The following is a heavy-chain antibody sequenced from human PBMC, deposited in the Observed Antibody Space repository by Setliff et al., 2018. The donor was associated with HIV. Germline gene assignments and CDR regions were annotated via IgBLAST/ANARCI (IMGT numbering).Heavy chain of an antibody. CDR3: ARAIYSGGWYGMDV. Sequence: GESLKISCVASGFTFSTYGMHWVRQAPGKGLEWVALIWNNGGDKYYADSVKGRFTISRDNSKSTLYLQMNSLRVEDTAVYYCARAIYSGGWYGMDVWGKGTTVTVSS. V-gene: IGHV3-33*01. CDR2: IWNNGGDK. D-gene: IGHD5-12*01. CDR1: GFTFSTYG. J-gene: IGHJ6*04.